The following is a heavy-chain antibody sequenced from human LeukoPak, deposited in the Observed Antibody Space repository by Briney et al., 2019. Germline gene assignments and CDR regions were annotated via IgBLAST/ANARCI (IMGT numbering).Heavy chain of an antibody. CDR2: ISGSGGST. D-gene: IGHD3-22*01. CDR1: GFTFSSYA. Sequence: PGGSLRLSCAASGFTFSSYAMSWVRQAPGKGLEWVSAISGSGGSTYYADSVKGRFTISRDNSENTLYLQMNSLRAEDTAVYYCAKGAYDSSGYYGAHYFDYWGQGTLVTVSS. CDR3: AKGAYDSSGYYGAHYFDY. J-gene: IGHJ4*02. V-gene: IGHV3-23*01.